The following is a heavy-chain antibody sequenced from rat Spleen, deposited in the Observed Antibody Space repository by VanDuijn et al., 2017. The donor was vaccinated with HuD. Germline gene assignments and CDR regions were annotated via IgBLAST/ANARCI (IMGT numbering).Heavy chain of an antibody. CDR1: GFSITSNY. Sequence: EVQLQESGPGLVKPSQSLSLNCSVTGFSITSNYWVWIRKFPGNKMEWMGYISYSGSTSYNPSLKSRISITRDTSKNQFFLQVNSVTTEDTATYYCARSEGTHYYLPFASWGQGTLVTVSS. V-gene: IGHV3-1*01. J-gene: IGHJ3*01. CDR3: ARSEGTHYYLPFAS. D-gene: IGHD1-12*02. CDR2: ISYSGST.